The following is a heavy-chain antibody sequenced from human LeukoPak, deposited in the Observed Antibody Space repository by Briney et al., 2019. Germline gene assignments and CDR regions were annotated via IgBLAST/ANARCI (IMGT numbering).Heavy chain of an antibody. D-gene: IGHD6-13*01. V-gene: IGHV4-59*12. Sequence: SETLSLTCTVSGGSINSYYWNWIRQSPGRGLEWIGYIYYSGSTNYNPSLNSRVTISLDSSRSQFSLKLTSVNATDTVVYFCARGRYATTWYPALDYWGQGTLVTVSS. J-gene: IGHJ4*02. CDR3: ARGRYATTWYPALDY. CDR1: GGSINSYY. CDR2: IYYSGST.